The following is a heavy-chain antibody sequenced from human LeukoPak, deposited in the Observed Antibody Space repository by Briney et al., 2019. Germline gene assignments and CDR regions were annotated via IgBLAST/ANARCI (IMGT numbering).Heavy chain of an antibody. CDR3: ARVRLGFGYCSSTSCHRGGYYMDV. CDR2: IYYSGST. D-gene: IGHD2-2*03. CDR1: GGSISSYY. V-gene: IGHV4-59*12. J-gene: IGHJ6*03. Sequence: SETLSLTCTVSGGSISSYYWSWIRQPPGKGLEWIGYIYYSGSTNYNPSLKSRVTISVDTSKNQFSLKLSSVTAADTAVYYCARVRLGFGYCSSTSCHRGGYYMDVWGKGTTVTVSS.